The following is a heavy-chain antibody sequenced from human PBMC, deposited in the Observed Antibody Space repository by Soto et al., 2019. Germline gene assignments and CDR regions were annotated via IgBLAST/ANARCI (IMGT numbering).Heavy chain of an antibody. Sequence: QVQLVQSGAEVKKPGASVKVSCKASGYTFTSYGISWVRQAPGQGLEWMGWISAYNGNTNYAQKLQGRVTMTTDTSTSTAYMELRSRRSDDTAVYYCARDPEGDDYYYYGMDVWGQGTTVTVSS. V-gene: IGHV1-18*01. CDR1: GYTFTSYG. J-gene: IGHJ6*02. CDR2: ISAYNGNT. D-gene: IGHD2-21*02. CDR3: ARDPEGDDYYYYGMDV.